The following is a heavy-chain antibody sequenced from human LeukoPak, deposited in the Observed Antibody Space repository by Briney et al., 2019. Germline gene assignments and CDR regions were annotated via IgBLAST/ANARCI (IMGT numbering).Heavy chain of an antibody. CDR2: IYYSGST. Sequence: PSETLSLTCTVSGGSISSYYWSWIRQPPGKGLEWIGYIYYSGSTNYNPSLKSRVTISVDRSKNQFSLKLSSVTAADTAVYYCARARPRFLDYWGQGTLVTVSS. V-gene: IGHV4-59*12. D-gene: IGHD3-3*01. CDR3: ARARPRFLDY. CDR1: GGSISSYY. J-gene: IGHJ4*02.